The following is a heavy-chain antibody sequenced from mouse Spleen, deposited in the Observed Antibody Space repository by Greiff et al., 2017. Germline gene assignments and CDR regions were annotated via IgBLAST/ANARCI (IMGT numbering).Heavy chain of an antibody. V-gene: IGHV5-9-3*01. CDR1: GFTFSSYA. CDR2: ISSGGSYT. J-gene: IGHJ3*01. Sequence: EVQVVESGGGLVKPGGSLKLSCAASGFTFSSYAMSWVRQTPEKRLEWVATISSGGSYTYYPDSVKGRFTISRDNAKNTLYLQMSSLRSEDTAMYYCARHTTATGFAYWGQGTLVTVSA. D-gene: IGHD1-2*01. CDR3: ARHTTATGFAY.